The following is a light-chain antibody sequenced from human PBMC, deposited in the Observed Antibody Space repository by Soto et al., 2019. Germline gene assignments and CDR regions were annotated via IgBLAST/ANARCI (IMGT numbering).Light chain of an antibody. Sequence: DIQMTQSPSTLSASVGDRVTITCRASQSISRWLAWFQQKPGKAPKVLIWDASSLESGVPSRFSGSGSGTEFTLTISSLQPDDFGTYYCQQYNGYSTWTFGQGTKVEIK. CDR2: DAS. V-gene: IGKV1-5*01. CDR3: QQYNGYSTWT. J-gene: IGKJ1*01. CDR1: QSISRW.